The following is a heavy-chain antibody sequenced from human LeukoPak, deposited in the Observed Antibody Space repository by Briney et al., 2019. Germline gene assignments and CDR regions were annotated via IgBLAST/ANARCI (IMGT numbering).Heavy chain of an antibody. J-gene: IGHJ4*02. CDR3: ALPDYYDSSGYSKVVDY. CDR2: MNPNSGNT. CDR1: GYTFTSYD. V-gene: IGHV1-8*01. D-gene: IGHD3-22*01. Sequence: ASVKFYCKASGYTFTSYDINWVRQATGQGLEWMGWMNPNSGNTGYAQKFQGRVTMTRNTSISTAYMELSSLRSEDTAVYYCALPDYYDSSGYSKVVDYWGQGTLVTVSS.